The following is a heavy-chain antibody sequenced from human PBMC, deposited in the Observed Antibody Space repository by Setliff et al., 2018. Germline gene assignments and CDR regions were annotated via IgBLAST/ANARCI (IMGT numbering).Heavy chain of an antibody. Sequence: SETLSLTCTVSGGSISSSSYYWGWIRQPPGKGLEWIGSIHHSGSTKYNPSLKSRVTLSVDTSKNQFSLKLSSVTAADTAVYYCARRATYYNFWSGYYDYWGQGTLVTVSS. CDR2: IHHSGST. V-gene: IGHV4-39*07. J-gene: IGHJ4*02. D-gene: IGHD3-3*01. CDR3: ARRATYYNFWSGYYDY. CDR1: GGSISSSSYY.